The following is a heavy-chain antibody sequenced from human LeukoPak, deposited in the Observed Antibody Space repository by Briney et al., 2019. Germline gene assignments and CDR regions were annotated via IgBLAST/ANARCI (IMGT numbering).Heavy chain of an antibody. D-gene: IGHD2-21*01. V-gene: IGHV4-4*07. CDR1: GGSLSSYY. CDR2: IHTSGRT. CDR3: ARDRGTWSDCPYYYYGMVV. J-gene: IGHJ6*04. Sequence: SETLSLTCTVSGGSLSSYYCGWIRQPAGRGLGWIGRIHTSGRTNYNTSLKSHVTMSVDTSKNQFSLKLSSGTAADTAVYYCARDRGTWSDCPYYYYGMVVWGEGATVTVSS.